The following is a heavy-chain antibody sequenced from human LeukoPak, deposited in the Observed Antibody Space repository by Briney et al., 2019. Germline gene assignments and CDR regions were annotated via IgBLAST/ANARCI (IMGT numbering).Heavy chain of an antibody. Sequence: PGASLRLSCAASGFTFSNYAMSWVRPAPGKGLEWVSAILGSGGSTYYADSVKGRFTVSRDNSKSTLYLQMNSLRAGDTALYYCAKWGDYNVLTGYYVPDYWGQGTLVTVSS. D-gene: IGHD3-9*01. CDR3: AKWGDYNVLTGYYVPDY. J-gene: IGHJ4*02. CDR1: GFTFSNYA. CDR2: ILGSGGST. V-gene: IGHV3-23*01.